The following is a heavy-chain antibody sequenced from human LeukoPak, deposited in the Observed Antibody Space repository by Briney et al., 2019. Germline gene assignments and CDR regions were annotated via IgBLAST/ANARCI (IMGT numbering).Heavy chain of an antibody. CDR2: IWYDGSNK. D-gene: IGHD3-22*01. CDR1: GFTFSSHG. CDR3: ARGRWDDSSGYYVDEYYFDY. V-gene: IGHV3-33*01. Sequence: PGRSLRLSCAASGFTFSSHGMHWVRQAPGKGLEWVAVIWYDGSNKYYADSVKGRFTISRDNSKNTLYLQMNSLRAEDTAVYYCARGRWDDSSGYYVDEYYFDYWGQGTLVTVSS. J-gene: IGHJ4*02.